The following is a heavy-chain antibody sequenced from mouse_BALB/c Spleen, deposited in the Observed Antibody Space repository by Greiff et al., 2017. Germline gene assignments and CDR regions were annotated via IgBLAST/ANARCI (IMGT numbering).Heavy chain of an antibody. D-gene: IGHD2-4*01. CDR2: INPYNGGT. V-gene: IGHV1-18*01. CDR3: AGGGDDYEKAWFAY. Sequence: EVQLQESGPELVKPGASMKISCKASGYSFTGYTMNWVKQSHGKNLEWIGLINPYNGGTSYNQKFKGKATLTVDKSSSTAYMELLSLTSEDSAVYYCAGGGDDYEKAWFAYWGQGTLVTVSA. J-gene: IGHJ3*01. CDR1: GYSFTGYT.